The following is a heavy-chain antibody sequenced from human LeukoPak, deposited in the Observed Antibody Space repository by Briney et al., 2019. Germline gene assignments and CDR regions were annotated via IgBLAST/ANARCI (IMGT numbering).Heavy chain of an antibody. CDR2: INHSGST. V-gene: IGHV4-34*01. D-gene: IGHD6-13*01. CDR3: ARGQGSSWYYHYYGMDV. Sequence: PSETLSLTCAVYGGSFSGYYWSWIRQPPGKGLEWIGEINHSGSTNYNPSLKSRVTISVDTSKNQFSLKLSSVTAADTAVYYCARGQGSSWYYHYYGMDVWGQGTTVTVSS. J-gene: IGHJ6*02. CDR1: GGSFSGYY.